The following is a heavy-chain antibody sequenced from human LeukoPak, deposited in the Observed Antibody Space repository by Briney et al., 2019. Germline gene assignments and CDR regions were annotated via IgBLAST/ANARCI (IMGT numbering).Heavy chain of an antibody. CDR2: IYSNGNT. Sequence: SETLSLTCTVSSGSISSNFWGWIRQPPGKGLEWIGYIYSNGNTNYNPSLKSRVTISLDTSKKQFSLKLSSVTAADTVVYYCARLPDYYYYMDVWGKGTTVTVSS. CDR3: ARLPDYYYYMDV. V-gene: IGHV4-4*09. J-gene: IGHJ6*03. CDR1: SGSISSNF.